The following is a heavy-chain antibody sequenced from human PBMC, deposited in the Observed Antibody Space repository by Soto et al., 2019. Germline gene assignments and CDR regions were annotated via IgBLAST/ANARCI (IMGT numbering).Heavy chain of an antibody. CDR1: GDSVSSNTAS. CDR2: TYFRSKWYN. Sequence: SRTLSLTCAISGDSVSSNTASWNWISQSPSRGLEWLGRTYFRSKWYNDYAVSVKSRIIINPDTSNNQSSLQLNSVTPEDTAVYFCAKGDNLGPKTGYAFDPWGQGIMVTVSS. J-gene: IGHJ5*02. D-gene: IGHD5-12*01. V-gene: IGHV6-1*01. CDR3: AKGDNLGPKTGYAFDP.